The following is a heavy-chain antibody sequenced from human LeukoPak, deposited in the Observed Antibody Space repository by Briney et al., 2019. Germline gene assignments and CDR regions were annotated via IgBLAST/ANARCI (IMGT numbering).Heavy chain of an antibody. Sequence: ASVKVSCKASGYTFTGYFMHWARQAPGQGLEWMGWIYPNSGGTNYAQNFQGRVTMTRDTSISTAYMELSSLRSDDTAVYYCARTPESSGYHLDFDYWGQGTLVIVSS. V-gene: IGHV1-2*02. CDR1: GYTFTGYF. D-gene: IGHD3-22*01. CDR2: IYPNSGGT. J-gene: IGHJ4*02. CDR3: ARTPESSGYHLDFDY.